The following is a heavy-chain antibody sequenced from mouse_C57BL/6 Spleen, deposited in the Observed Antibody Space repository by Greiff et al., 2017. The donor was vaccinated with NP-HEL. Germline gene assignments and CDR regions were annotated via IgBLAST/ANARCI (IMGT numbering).Heavy chain of an antibody. V-gene: IGHV1-81*01. CDR1: GYTFTSYG. J-gene: IGHJ2*01. D-gene: IGHD2-2*01. CDR3: ARRRSNYGYDGVLDY. Sequence: VQLQQSGAELARPGASVKLSCKASGYTFTSYGISWVKQRTGQGLEWIGEIYPRSGNTYYNEKFKGKATLTADKSSSTAYMELRSLTSEDSAVYFCARRRSNYGYDGVLDYWGQGTTLTVSS. CDR2: IYPRSGNT.